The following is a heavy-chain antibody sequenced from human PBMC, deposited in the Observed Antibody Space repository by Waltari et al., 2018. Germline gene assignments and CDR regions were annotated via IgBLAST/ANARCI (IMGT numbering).Heavy chain of an antibody. Sequence: QLQLQESGPRLVRPLETLSLICRVSGVSITRNLHYWAWIRQSPGQGLEWIGTVSYSGTTYISPSLKSRVSVSRDTSKNQVSLILGSVTAADMAVYYCATYIGASVGTAAFDVWGQGTMVTVSS. V-gene: IGHV4-39*01. CDR3: ATYIGASVGTAAFDV. CDR2: VSYSGTT. CDR1: GVSITRNLHY. D-gene: IGHD5-12*01. J-gene: IGHJ3*01.